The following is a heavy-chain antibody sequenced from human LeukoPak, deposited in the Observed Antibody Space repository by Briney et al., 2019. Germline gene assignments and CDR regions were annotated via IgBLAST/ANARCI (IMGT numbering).Heavy chain of an antibody. J-gene: IGHJ4*02. D-gene: IGHD1-26*01. CDR2: ISGSGGST. CDR1: GFTFSSYA. CDR3: AKAEGAHLSRDDY. V-gene: IGHV3-23*01. Sequence: GGSLRLSCAASGFTFSSYAMSWVRQAPGKGLEWLSAISGSGGSTYYADSVKGRFTISRDNSKKTLYLEMNSLRAEDTAVYYCAKAEGAHLSRDDYWGQGTLVTVSS.